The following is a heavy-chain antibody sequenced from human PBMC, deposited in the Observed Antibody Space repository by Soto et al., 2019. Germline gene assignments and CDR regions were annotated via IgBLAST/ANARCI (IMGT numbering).Heavy chain of an antibody. D-gene: IGHD3-22*01. Sequence: PGESLKISCKGSGYSFTSYWISWVRQMPGKGLELMGRIDLRDSHTNYSPSFQGRVTTSADKSISTAYLQWSSLKASDTAMYFCARGDYYDSSGYYSDYWGQGTLVTVSS. J-gene: IGHJ4*02. CDR2: IDLRDSHT. CDR1: GYSFTSYW. V-gene: IGHV5-10-1*01. CDR3: ARGDYYDSSGYYSDY.